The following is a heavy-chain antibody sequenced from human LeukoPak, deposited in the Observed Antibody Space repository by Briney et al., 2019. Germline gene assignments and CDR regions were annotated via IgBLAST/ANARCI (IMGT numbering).Heavy chain of an antibody. CDR2: ISSRSSDA. CDR1: GFIFSDYY. J-gene: IGHJ4*02. Sequence: GGSLRLSCAVSGFIFSDYYMSWIRRAPGKGLEWVSYISSRSSDANYADSVKDRFTISRDNARNSVYLQMNSLRAEDTAVYYCARDWSYFDYWGRGTPVTVSS. V-gene: IGHV3-11*05. CDR3: ARDWSYFDY.